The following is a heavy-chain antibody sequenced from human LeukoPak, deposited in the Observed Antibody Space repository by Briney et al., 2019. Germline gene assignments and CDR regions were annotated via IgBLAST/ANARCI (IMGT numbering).Heavy chain of an antibody. V-gene: IGHV1-18*01. D-gene: IGHD6-6*01. CDR2: ISAYNGNT. CDR3: ARGEEGYSSSYVFDY. CDR1: GYTFTSYG. Sequence: ASVKVSCKASGYTFTSYGISWVRQAPGQGLEWMGWISAYNGNTNYAQKLQGRVTMTTDTSTSTAYMELRSLRSEDTAVYYCARGEEGYSSSYVFDYWGQGTLVTVSS. J-gene: IGHJ4*02.